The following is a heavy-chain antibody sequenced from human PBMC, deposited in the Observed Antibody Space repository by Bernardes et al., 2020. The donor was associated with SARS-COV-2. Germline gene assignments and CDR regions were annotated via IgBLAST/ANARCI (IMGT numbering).Heavy chain of an antibody. CDR3: ARVSCSQTTCHFDS. CDR1: GGSISSSSYY. V-gene: IGHV4-39*07. Sequence: SETLSLTCTVSGGSISSSSYYWGWLLQPPGKGLEWIGSIYYSGSTYYNPSLKSRVTISVDTSKNQFSLKLSSVTAADTAMYYCARVSCSQTTCHFDSWGQGALVTVSS. D-gene: IGHD2-15*01. J-gene: IGHJ4*02. CDR2: IYYSGST.